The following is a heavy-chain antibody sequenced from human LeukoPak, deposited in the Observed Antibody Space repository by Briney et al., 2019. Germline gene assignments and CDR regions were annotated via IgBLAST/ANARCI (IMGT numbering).Heavy chain of an antibody. CDR1: GGSISSGGYY. Sequence: SQTLSLTCTVSGGSISSGGYYWSWIRQHPGKDLEWIGYIYYSGSTYYNPSLKSRVTISVDTSKNQFSLKLSSVTAADTAVYYCARSPDSSGWYWDYWGQGTLVTVSS. CDR3: ARSPDSSGWYWDY. CDR2: IYYSGST. D-gene: IGHD6-19*01. J-gene: IGHJ4*02. V-gene: IGHV4-31*03.